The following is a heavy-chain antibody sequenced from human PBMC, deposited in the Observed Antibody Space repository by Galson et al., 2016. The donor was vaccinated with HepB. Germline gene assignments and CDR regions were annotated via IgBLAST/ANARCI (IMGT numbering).Heavy chain of an antibody. Sequence: SLRLSCAASGFTFNTCGMHWVRRAPGKGLEWVAILSYDGSDKFYADSVKGRFAISRDNSKNTLYLQMNSLRAEDTAIYYCARGQYNTLLNPFDFWGQGTLVTVSS. CDR2: LSYDGSDK. CDR3: ARGQYNTLLNPFDF. J-gene: IGHJ4*02. D-gene: IGHD3-3*01. CDR1: GFTFNTCG. V-gene: IGHV3-33*01.